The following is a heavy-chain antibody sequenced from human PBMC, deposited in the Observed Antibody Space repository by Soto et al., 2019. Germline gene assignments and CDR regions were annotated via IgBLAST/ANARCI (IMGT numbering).Heavy chain of an antibody. Sequence: GGSLILSCAASGFTFSDYYMSWIRQAPGKGLEWVSYISSSGTTIFYADSLRGRFTISRDNAKKSLYLQMNSLRGEDTAVYYCAREPSNWNYCFDYWGQGTLVTVSS. CDR2: ISSSGTTI. CDR1: GFTFSDYY. V-gene: IGHV3-11*01. D-gene: IGHD1-7*01. J-gene: IGHJ4*02. CDR3: AREPSNWNYCFDY.